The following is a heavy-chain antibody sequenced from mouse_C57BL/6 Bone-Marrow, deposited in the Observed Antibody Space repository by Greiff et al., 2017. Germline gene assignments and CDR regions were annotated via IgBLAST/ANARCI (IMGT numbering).Heavy chain of an antibody. CDR1: GYTFTSYW. CDR2: IDPSDSET. Sequence: QVQLQQPGAELVRPGSSVKLSCKASGYTFTSYWIHWVKQRPIQGLEWIGNIDPSDSETHYNQKFKDKATLTVDKSSSTAYMQLSSLTSEDSAVYYCATYPYWYFDVWGTGTTVTVSS. CDR3: ATYPYWYFDV. J-gene: IGHJ1*03. V-gene: IGHV1-52*01. D-gene: IGHD2-10*01.